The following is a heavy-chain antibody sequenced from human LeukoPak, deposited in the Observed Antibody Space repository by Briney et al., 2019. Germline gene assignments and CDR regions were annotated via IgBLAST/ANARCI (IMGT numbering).Heavy chain of an antibody. CDR1: GFTFSTYA. V-gene: IGHV3-23*01. Sequence: GGSLRLSCAASGFTFSTYAMSWVRQAPGKGLEWVSGIRGGGEYTYYADSVKGRFTISRDNAKNSLYLQMNSLRVEDTATYYCAKVAHYYYGSESYYFFEHWGQGTPVTASS. CDR3: AKVAHYYYGSESYYFFEH. CDR2: IRGGGEYT. J-gene: IGHJ4*02. D-gene: IGHD3-10*01.